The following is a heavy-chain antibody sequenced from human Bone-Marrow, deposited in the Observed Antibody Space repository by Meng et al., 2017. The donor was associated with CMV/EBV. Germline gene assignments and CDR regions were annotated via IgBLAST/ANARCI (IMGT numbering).Heavy chain of an antibody. D-gene: IGHD2-2*01. CDR1: GGTFSSYA. CDR2: IIPIFGTA. Sequence: SVKVSCKASGGTFSSYAISWVRQAPGQGLEWMGGIIPIFGTANYAQKFQGRVTITTDESTSTAYMEMGSLRSEDTAVYYCARVRGWGGLYCSSTSCPNWFDAWGQGTLVTVSS. J-gene: IGHJ5*02. V-gene: IGHV1-69*05. CDR3: ARVRGWGGLYCSSTSCPNWFDA.